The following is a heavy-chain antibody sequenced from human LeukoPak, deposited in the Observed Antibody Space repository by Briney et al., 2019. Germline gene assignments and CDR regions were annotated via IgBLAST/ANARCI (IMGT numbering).Heavy chain of an antibody. CDR2: INPNSGGT. CDR1: GYTFIGYY. Sequence: ASVTVSCKASGYTFIGYYMHWVRQAPGQGLEWMGWINPNSGGTNYAQKFQGRVTMTRDTSISTAYMELSRLRSDDTAVYYCAREWYSGNPRRDYYYGMDVWGQGTTVTVSS. V-gene: IGHV1-2*02. CDR3: AREWYSGNPRRDYYYGMDV. J-gene: IGHJ6*02. D-gene: IGHD1-26*01.